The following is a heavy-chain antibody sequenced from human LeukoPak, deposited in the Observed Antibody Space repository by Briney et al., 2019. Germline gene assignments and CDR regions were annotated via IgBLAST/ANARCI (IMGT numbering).Heavy chain of an antibody. D-gene: IGHD6-19*01. CDR3: AGGSIVVAGTRNSLDY. V-gene: IGHV3-74*03. CDR2: INSDGSST. Sequence: GGSLRLSCAGSAFTFSNYWMHWVRQAPGKGLEWVSRINSDGSSTSYMDSVKGRFTISRDNAKNTLHLQMNSLRAEDTAVYYCAGGSIVVAGTRNSLDYWGQGTLVTVSS. J-gene: IGHJ4*02. CDR1: AFTFSNYW.